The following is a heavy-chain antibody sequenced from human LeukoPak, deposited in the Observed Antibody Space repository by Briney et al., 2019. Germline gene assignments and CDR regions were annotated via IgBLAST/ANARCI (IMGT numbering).Heavy chain of an antibody. CDR2: ISYDGSNK. CDR3: AKGQIAAAGPTYFDY. D-gene: IGHD6-13*01. V-gene: IGHV3-30*18. CDR1: GFTFSSYG. J-gene: IGHJ4*02. Sequence: GGSLRLSCAASGFTFSSYGMHWVRQAPGKGLEWVAVISYDGSNKYYAVSVKGRFTISRDNSKNTLYLQMNSLRAEDTAVYYCAKGQIAAAGPTYFDYWGQGTLVTVSS.